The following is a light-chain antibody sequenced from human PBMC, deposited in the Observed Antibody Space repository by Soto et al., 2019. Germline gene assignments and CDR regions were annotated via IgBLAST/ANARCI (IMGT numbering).Light chain of an antibody. CDR3: QQRKNWPSIT. V-gene: IGKV3-11*01. J-gene: IGKJ5*01. Sequence: EIVLTQSPATLSLSPGERATLSCRASQSVSRYLACYQQKPGQAPRLLIYDASKRATDIPARFSGSGTGTDFTLTISSLEPEDFAVYYCQQRKNWPSITFGQGTRLEIK. CDR1: QSVSRY. CDR2: DAS.